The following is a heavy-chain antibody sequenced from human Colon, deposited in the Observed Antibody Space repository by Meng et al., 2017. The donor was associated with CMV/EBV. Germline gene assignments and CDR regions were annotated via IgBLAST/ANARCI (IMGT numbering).Heavy chain of an antibody. CDR2: ISSGGSDI. Sequence: GESLKISCAASGFTFSSYNMNWVRQAPGKGLEWVSSISSGGSDIYYADSVKGRFTISRDNAKNTLYLEMNSLRVEDTAVYYCTTSPSINRDWGQGTLVTVSS. J-gene: IGHJ4*02. CDR3: TTSPSINRD. D-gene: IGHD1-1*01. V-gene: IGHV3-21*01. CDR1: GFTFSSYN.